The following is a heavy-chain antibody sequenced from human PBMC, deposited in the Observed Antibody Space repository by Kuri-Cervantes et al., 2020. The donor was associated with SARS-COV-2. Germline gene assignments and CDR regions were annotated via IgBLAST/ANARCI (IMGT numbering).Heavy chain of an antibody. Sequence: SETLSLTCTVSGGSISRGGYYWSWIRQHPEKDLEWIGYIYYSGGTYYNPSLKSRVSMSVDTSKSQFSLNLSSVTAADTAVYYCARGMQQWPFDYWGQGTLVTVSS. J-gene: IGHJ4*02. V-gene: IGHV4-31*03. CDR3: ARGMQQWPFDY. CDR1: GGSISRGGYY. CDR2: IYYSGGT. D-gene: IGHD6-19*01.